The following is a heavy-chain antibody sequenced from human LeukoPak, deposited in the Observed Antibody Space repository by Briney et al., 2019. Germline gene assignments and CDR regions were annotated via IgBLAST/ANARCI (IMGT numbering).Heavy chain of an antibody. CDR3: ARDGWELSTSPPDY. J-gene: IGHJ4*02. CDR1: GFTFSKYW. V-gene: IGHV3-74*01. CDR2: INSDGSSR. Sequence: GGPLRLSCAASGFTFSKYWMHWVRQAPGKGLVWVSRINSDGSSRSNADSVKGRFTISRDNAKNTLYLQMNSLRAEDTAVYYCARDGWELSTSPPDYWGQGTLVTVSS. D-gene: IGHD3-16*02.